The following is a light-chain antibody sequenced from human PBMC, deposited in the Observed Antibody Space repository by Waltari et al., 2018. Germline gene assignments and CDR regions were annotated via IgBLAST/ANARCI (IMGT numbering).Light chain of an antibody. J-gene: IGKJ3*01. Sequence: DIQMTQSPSSLSASVGDRVTITCRASQYISNHLAWYQQKPGKVPQLLIYAASSLQTGVPSRFSGSGSGTDFTLTISSLQPEDVATYCCQKYYTAPHTFGPGTKVEIK. V-gene: IGKV1-27*01. CDR2: AAS. CDR3: QKYYTAPHT. CDR1: QYISNH.